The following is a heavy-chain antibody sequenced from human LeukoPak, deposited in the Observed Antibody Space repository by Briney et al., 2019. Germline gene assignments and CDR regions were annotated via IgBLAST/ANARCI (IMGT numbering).Heavy chain of an antibody. J-gene: IGHJ5*02. D-gene: IGHD6-13*01. CDR3: ARVVGDSSSWGPRWFDP. V-gene: IGHV4-39*07. CDR1: GGSISSSSYY. CDR2: IYYSGST. Sequence: SETLSLTCTVSGGSISSSSYYWGWIRQPPGKGREWIGSIYYSGSTYYNPSLKSRVTISVDTSKNQFSLKLSSVTSADTAVYYCARVVGDSSSWGPRWFDPWGQGTLVIVSS.